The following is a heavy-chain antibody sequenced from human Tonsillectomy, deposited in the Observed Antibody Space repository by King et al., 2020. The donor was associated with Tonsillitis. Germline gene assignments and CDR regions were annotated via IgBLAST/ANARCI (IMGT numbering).Heavy chain of an antibody. CDR2: IKRDGREK. J-gene: IGHJ4*02. V-gene: IGHV3-7*01. Sequence: VQLVESGGGLVQPGGSLRFACAASGFTFSNYWIGWVRQAPGKGLEWVANIKRDGREKPYVESVKGRFTISRDNAKNSLFLQMNSLRAEDTAVYYCTRDSLAGTRDQSRYWGQGTLVTVSS. CDR3: TRDSLAGTRDQSRY. D-gene: IGHD1-7*01. CDR1: GFTFSNYW.